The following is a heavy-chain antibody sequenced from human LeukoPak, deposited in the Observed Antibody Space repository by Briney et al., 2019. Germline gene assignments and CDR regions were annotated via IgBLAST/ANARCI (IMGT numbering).Heavy chain of an antibody. CDR3: ARRPTGSSTSIRWGYYYYMDV. V-gene: IGHV4-39*07. Sequence: SETLSLTRTVSGGSISSSSYYWGWIRQPPGKGLEWIGEINHSGSTNYNPSLKSRVTISVDTSKNQFSLKLSSVTAADTAVYYCARRPTGSSTSIRWGYYYYMDVWGKGTTVTVSS. CDR1: GGSISSSSYY. D-gene: IGHD2-2*01. CDR2: INHSGST. J-gene: IGHJ6*03.